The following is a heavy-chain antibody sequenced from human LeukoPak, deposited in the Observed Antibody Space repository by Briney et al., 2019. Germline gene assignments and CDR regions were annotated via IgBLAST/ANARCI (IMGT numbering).Heavy chain of an antibody. J-gene: IGHJ4*02. CDR3: AREYGDYEWPSFDY. D-gene: IGHD4-17*01. Sequence: PGGSLRLSCAASGFSFSDYYMSWIRQAPGKGLEWVSYIGSSGSTIYYADSVKGRFTISRDNAKNSLYLQMNSLRAEDTAVYYCAREYGDYEWPSFDYWGQGTLVTVSS. CDR2: IGSSGSTI. CDR1: GFSFSDYY. V-gene: IGHV3-11*04.